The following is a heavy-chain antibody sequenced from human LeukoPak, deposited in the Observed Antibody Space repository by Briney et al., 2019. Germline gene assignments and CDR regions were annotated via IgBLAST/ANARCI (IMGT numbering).Heavy chain of an antibody. V-gene: IGHV3-21*01. CDR1: GITFSNYN. CDR2: ITSSSSYT. D-gene: IGHD3-10*01. Sequence: GGSLRLSCAAPGITFSNYNMNWVRQAPGKGLEWISSITSSSSYTFYADSVKGRFTISRDNAKNSLYLQMNSLRAEDTAVYYCARDLYYGSGSYHLFDYWGQGTLVTVSS. J-gene: IGHJ4*02. CDR3: ARDLYYGSGSYHLFDY.